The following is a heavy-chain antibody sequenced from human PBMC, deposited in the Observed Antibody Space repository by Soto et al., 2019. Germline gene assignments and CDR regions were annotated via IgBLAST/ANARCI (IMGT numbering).Heavy chain of an antibody. CDR2: ISGSGGST. D-gene: IGHD3-22*01. V-gene: IGHV3-23*01. CDR1: GFTFSSYA. Sequence: EVQLLESGGGLVQPGGSLRLSCAASGFTFSSYAMSWVRQAPGKGLEWVSAISGSGGSTYYADSVKGRFTISRDNSKNTLYLQMNSLRAEDTAVYYCAKDRGSSGYYYDAFDIRGQGTMVTVSS. CDR3: AKDRGSSGYYYDAFDI. J-gene: IGHJ3*02.